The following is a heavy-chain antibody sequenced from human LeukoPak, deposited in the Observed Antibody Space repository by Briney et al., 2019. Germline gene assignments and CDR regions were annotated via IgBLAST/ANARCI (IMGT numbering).Heavy chain of an antibody. V-gene: IGHV1-2*02. CDR1: GYTFSGYY. CDR2: INPNSGGT. Sequence: ASVKVSCKASGYTFSGYYMHWVRQTPGQGLEWMGWINPNSGGTNYAQKFQGRVTMTRDTSISTAYMELSRLRSDDTAMYYCARSSGWKYNIDYWGQGTLVTVSS. CDR3: ARSSGWKYNIDY. D-gene: IGHD6-19*01. J-gene: IGHJ4*02.